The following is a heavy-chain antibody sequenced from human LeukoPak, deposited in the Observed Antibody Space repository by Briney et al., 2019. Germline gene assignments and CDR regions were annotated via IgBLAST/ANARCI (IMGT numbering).Heavy chain of an antibody. J-gene: IGHJ6*03. CDR3: ARARVPAADGSGSYRPHYMDV. CDR2: ISSSGSTI. CDR1: GFTFSSYE. V-gene: IGHV3-48*03. Sequence: PGGSLRLSCAASGFTFSSYEMNWVRQAPGKGLEWVSYISSSGSTIYYADSVKGRFTISRDNAKNSLYLQMNSLRAEDTAVYYCARARVPAADGSGSYRPHYMDVWGKGTTVTISS. D-gene: IGHD3-10*01.